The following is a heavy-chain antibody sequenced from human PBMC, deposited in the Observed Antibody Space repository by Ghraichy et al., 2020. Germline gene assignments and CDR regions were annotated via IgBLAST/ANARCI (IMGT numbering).Heavy chain of an antibody. CDR3: ARHGYTMVRGGNFDY. Sequence: SCTVSGGSISSYYWSWIRQPPGKGLEWIGYIYYSGSTNYNPSLKSRVTISVDTSKNQFSLKLSSVTAADTAVYYCARHGYTMVRGGNFDYWGQGTLVTVSS. D-gene: IGHD3-10*01. V-gene: IGHV4-59*08. CDR2: IYYSGST. J-gene: IGHJ4*02. CDR1: GGSISSYY.